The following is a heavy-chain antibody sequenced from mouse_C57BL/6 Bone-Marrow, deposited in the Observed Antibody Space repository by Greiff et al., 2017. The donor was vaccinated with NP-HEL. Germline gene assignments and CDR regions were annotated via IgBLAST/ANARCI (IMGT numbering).Heavy chain of an antibody. V-gene: IGHV1-69*01. CDR2: IDPSDSYT. Sequence: QVQLQQPGAELVMPGASVKLSCKASGYTFTSYWMHWVKQRPGQGLEWIGEIDPSDSYTNSNQKFKGKSTLTVDKSSSTAYMQLSSLTSEDSAVEYCARGVIYYDYDDAMDYWGQGTSVTVSS. J-gene: IGHJ4*01. CDR3: ARGVIYYDYDDAMDY. D-gene: IGHD2-4*01. CDR1: GYTFTSYW.